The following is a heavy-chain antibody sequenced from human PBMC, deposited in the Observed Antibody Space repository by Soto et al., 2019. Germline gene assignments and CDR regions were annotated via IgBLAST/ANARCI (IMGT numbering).Heavy chain of an antibody. CDR3: VRDREPHGMDV. CDR1: GGSISSGAYY. Sequence: QVQLQESGPGLVKPSQTLSLTCTVSGGSISSGAYYWSWIRQHPGKGLEWIGYIYYSGSTYYNPSLKSRATISLDTSKKQFSLNLSSVTAADTAVYYCVRDREPHGMDVWGQGTTVTVSS. CDR2: IYYSGST. V-gene: IGHV4-31*03. J-gene: IGHJ6*02. D-gene: IGHD1-1*01.